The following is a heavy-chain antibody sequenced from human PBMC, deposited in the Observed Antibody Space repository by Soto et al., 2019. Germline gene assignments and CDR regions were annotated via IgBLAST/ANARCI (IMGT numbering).Heavy chain of an antibody. D-gene: IGHD2-2*01. J-gene: IGHJ5*02. CDR2: IIPMFNTA. CDR3: AREPSPYCSSTSCYSWFHP. CDR1: GGTFSSYA. V-gene: IGHV1-69*01. Sequence: QVQLVQPGAEVKKPGSSVKVSCKASGGTFSSYAISWVRQAPGQGLEWMGGIIPMFNTANYAQRFQGRVTITADESTSTAYMELSSLRSEDTAVYYCAREPSPYCSSTSCYSWFHPWGQGTLVTVSS.